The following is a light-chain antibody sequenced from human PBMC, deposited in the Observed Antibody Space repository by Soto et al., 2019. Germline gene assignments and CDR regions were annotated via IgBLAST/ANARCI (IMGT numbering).Light chain of an antibody. CDR3: AAWDASLNGVI. CDR2: SNN. J-gene: IGLJ2*01. CDR1: SSNIGTYT. Sequence: QSVLTQPPSASGTTAQRVTSSCSGSSSNIGTYTVNWYQQVPGTAPKLLIYSNNQRPSGVPDRFSGSKSGTSASLAISGLQSEDEADYYCAAWDASLNGVIFGGGTKLTVL. V-gene: IGLV1-44*01.